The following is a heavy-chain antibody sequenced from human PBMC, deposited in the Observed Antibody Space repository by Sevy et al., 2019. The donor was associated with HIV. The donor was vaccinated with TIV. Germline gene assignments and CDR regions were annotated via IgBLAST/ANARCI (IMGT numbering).Heavy chain of an antibody. Sequence: GGSLRLSCAASGFAVSSNYMSWVRQAPGKGLEWVSVIYSDGSTYHADSVKGRFTISRDNSKNTLYLQMNSLRVEDTAVYYCARGKSGYGYGLDYWGHGTLVTVSS. CDR3: ARGKSGYGYGLDY. J-gene: IGHJ4*01. CDR1: GFAVSSNY. D-gene: IGHD5-18*01. V-gene: IGHV3-66*01. CDR2: IYSDGST.